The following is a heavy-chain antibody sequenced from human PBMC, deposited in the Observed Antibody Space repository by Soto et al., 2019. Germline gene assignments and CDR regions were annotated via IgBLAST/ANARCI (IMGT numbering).Heavy chain of an antibody. CDR2: IYYSGST. J-gene: IGHJ6*02. V-gene: IGHV4-30-4*01. CDR1: GGSISSGDYY. Sequence: SETLSLTCTVSGGSISSGDYYWSWIRQPPGKGLEWIGYIYYSGSTYYNPSLKSRVTISVDTSKNQFSLKLSSVTAADTAVYYCARGQRQLWPTGYYYGMDVWGQGTTDTFSS. CDR3: ARGQRQLWPTGYYYGMDV. D-gene: IGHD5-18*01.